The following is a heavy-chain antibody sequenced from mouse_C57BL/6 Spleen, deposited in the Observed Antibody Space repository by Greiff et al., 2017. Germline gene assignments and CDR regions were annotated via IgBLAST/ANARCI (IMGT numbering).Heavy chain of an antibody. J-gene: IGHJ4*01. D-gene: IGHD2-4*01. CDR2: IWWDDDK. V-gene: IGHV8-8*01. CDR1: GFSLSTFGMG. Sequence: QVTLKVSGPGILQPSQSLSLSCSFSGFSLSTFGMGVGWIRQPSGKGLVWLVHIWWDDDKYYNPALKSRLTISKDTSKNQVFLQIDHMDTAYTATDDCARIAYDCYYSMDYWGQGTSVTVSS. CDR3: ARIAYDCYYSMDY.